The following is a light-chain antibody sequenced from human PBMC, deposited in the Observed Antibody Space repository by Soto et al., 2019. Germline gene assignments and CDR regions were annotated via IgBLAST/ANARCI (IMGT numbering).Light chain of an antibody. V-gene: IGLV2-14*01. CDR3: SSYTSSSTVV. CDR1: SSDVGGYNY. J-gene: IGLJ2*01. CDR2: DVS. Sequence: QYALTQPASVSRSPGQSITISCTGTSSDVGGYNYVSWYQQHPGKAPKLMIYDVSNRPSGVSNRFSGSKSGNTASLTISGLQAEDEADYYCSSYTSSSTVVFGGGTKLTVL.